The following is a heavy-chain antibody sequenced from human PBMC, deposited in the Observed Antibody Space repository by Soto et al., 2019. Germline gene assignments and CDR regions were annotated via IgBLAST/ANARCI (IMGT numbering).Heavy chain of an antibody. D-gene: IGHD3-10*01. CDR3: ARKVPGSTSRPNYWYFDL. J-gene: IGHJ2*01. CDR1: GFTFINYA. Sequence: EVQLLESGGGLVQPGGSLRLSCAGSGFTFINYAMNWVRQAPGKGLEWVSAISGGGDTTFFADSVRGRFTLSRDNSKNTVPLQMNSLGVHDTAVYYCARKVPGSTSRPNYWYFDLWGRGTLVTVSS. V-gene: IGHV3-23*01. CDR2: ISGGGDTT.